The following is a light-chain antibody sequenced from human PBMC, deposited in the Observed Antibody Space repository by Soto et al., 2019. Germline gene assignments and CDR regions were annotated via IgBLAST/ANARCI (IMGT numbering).Light chain of an antibody. J-gene: IGKJ2*01. CDR1: PGISSSY. Sequence: EIVLTQSPGALSLSPGERATLSCRASPGISSSYLAWYQQKPGQIPRLLIHGASRRATGIPDRFSGSGSGSDCTLSISRREPEDFAVYYCHQSYSSPYTFGQGTKLEI. V-gene: IGKV3-20*01. CDR3: HQSYSSPYT. CDR2: GAS.